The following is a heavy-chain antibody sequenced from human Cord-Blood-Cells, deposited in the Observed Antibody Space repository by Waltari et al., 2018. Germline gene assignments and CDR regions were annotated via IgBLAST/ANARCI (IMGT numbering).Heavy chain of an antibody. D-gene: IGHD5-12*01. J-gene: IGHJ5*02. CDR2: IYYSGST. Sequence: SSSYYWGWIRQPPGKGLDWFGSIYYSGSTYYNPSLKSLVTISVDTSKNQFSLKLSSVTAADTAVYYCARPNRDGYNYWFDPWGQGTLVTVSS. CDR1: SSSYY. CDR3: ARPNRDGYNYWFDP. V-gene: IGHV4-39*07.